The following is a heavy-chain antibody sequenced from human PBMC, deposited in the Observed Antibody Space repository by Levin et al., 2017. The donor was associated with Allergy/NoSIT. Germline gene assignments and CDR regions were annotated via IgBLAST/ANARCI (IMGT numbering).Heavy chain of an antibody. Sequence: PGESLKISCAASGFTFTNYYMSWIRQAPGKGLEWISYISSSGSTIYYADSVKGRFTISRDNVKNSLYLQMNSLSAEDTAVYYCARGPGRYAYSWGQGTLVTVSS. CDR2: ISSSGSTI. D-gene: IGHD3-16*01. J-gene: IGHJ4*02. CDR3: ARGPGRYAYS. V-gene: IGHV3-11*01. CDR1: GFTFTNYY.